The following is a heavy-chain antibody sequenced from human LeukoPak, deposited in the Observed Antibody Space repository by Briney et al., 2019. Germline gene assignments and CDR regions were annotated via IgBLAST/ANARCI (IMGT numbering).Heavy chain of an antibody. CDR1: GGTFSSYA. Sequence: GASVKVSCKASGGTFSSYAISWVRQAPGQGLEWMGGIIPIFGTANYAQKFQGRVTITADESTSTAYMELSSLRSEDTAVYYCARALYYYGWGSYYTGHWFDPGGQGTLVTVSS. V-gene: IGHV1-69*13. D-gene: IGHD3-10*01. J-gene: IGHJ5*02. CDR3: ARALYYYGWGSYYTGHWFDP. CDR2: IIPIFGTA.